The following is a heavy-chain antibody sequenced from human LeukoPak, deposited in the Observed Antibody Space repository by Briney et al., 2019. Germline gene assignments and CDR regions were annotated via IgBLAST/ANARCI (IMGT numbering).Heavy chain of an antibody. V-gene: IGHV5-51*01. D-gene: IGHD5-12*01. Sequence: GESLKISCKASGYSFTSYWIGWVRQIPGKGLEWMGIIYPYDSDTRYSPSFQGQVTISADKSISTAYLQWSNLKASDTAMYYCARHIGYSAWNPDYWGQGTLVTVSS. J-gene: IGHJ4*02. CDR2: IYPYDSDT. CDR3: ARHIGYSAWNPDY. CDR1: GYSFTSYW.